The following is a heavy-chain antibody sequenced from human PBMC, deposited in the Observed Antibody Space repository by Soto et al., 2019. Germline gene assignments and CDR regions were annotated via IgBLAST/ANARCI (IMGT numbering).Heavy chain of an antibody. J-gene: IGHJ4*02. CDR1: GFXXXXYW. V-gene: IGHV3-7*01. Sequence: EVQLVESGGGLVQPGGSLRLSCAASGFXXXXYWMSWVRQAPGKGLEWVANIKQDGSEKYYVDSVKGRFTISRDNAKNSLYLQMNSLRAEDTAVYYCARDLRANWGQGTLVTVSS. CDR2: IKQDGSEK. CDR3: ARDLRAN.